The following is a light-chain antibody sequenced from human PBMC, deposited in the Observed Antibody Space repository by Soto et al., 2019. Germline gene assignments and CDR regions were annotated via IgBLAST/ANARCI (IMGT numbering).Light chain of an antibody. V-gene: IGKV3-11*01. CDR3: QQRSNWWT. CDR1: QSVSTF. J-gene: IGKJ1*01. Sequence: EIVLTQSPATLSXXPXXXXIXXXRASQSVSTFLAWFQQKPGQPPRLLIYNASNRTTGIPARFSGSGSGTDFTLTISSLQSEDFAVYYCQQRSNWWTFGQGTKVDIK. CDR2: NAS.